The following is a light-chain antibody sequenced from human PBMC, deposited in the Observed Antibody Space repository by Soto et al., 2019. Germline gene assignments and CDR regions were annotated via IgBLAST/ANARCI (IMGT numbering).Light chain of an antibody. CDR2: AAS. J-gene: IGKJ4*01. CDR3: QQTNSFPLT. Sequence: DIQMTQSPATLSGSVGDRVTITCRASQGISSWLAWYQQKPGKAPELLMFAASSLQSGVPSRFSGSGSGTEFILTISSVQPEDSATYYCQQTNSFPLTLGGGTK. V-gene: IGKV1-12*01. CDR1: QGISSW.